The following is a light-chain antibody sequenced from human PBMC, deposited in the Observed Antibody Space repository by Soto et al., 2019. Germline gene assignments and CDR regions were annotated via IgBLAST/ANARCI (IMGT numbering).Light chain of an antibody. J-gene: IGKJ1*01. V-gene: IGKV1-5*01. CDR2: DAS. CDR1: QSISSW. Sequence: DIQMTQSPSTLSASVGYRFTITCRARQSISSWLAWYQQKPGKAPKLLIYDASSLESGVPSRFIGSGSGTEFTLTISSLQPDDFATYYCQQYNSYSWTFGQGTKVEI. CDR3: QQYNSYSWT.